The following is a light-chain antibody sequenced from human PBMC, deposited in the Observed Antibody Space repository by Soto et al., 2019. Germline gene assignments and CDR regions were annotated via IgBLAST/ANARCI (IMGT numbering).Light chain of an antibody. J-gene: IGKJ1*01. CDR2: GAS. CDR3: LQHNSYPWT. V-gene: IGKV3-20*01. Sequence: EIVLTQSPGTLSLSPGERATLSYRASQSVSSSYLAWYQQKPGRAPRLLIYGASSWATACPDRFTGSGAGTDFTLTISRLEPEDFATYYCLQHNSYPWTFGQGTKVDIK. CDR1: QSVSSSY.